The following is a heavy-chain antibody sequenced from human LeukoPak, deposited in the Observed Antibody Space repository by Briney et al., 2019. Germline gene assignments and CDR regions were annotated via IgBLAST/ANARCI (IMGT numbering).Heavy chain of an antibody. J-gene: IGHJ6*02. D-gene: IGHD3-3*01. CDR2: ISAYNGNT. Sequence: ASVKVSCRASGYTFTSYGISWVRQAPGQGLEWMGWISAYNGNTNYAQKLQGRVTMTTDTSTSTAYMELRSLRSDDTAVYYCARDSRFYDFWSGSYYGMDVWGQGTTVTVS. CDR3: ARDSRFYDFWSGSYYGMDV. CDR1: GYTFTSYG. V-gene: IGHV1-18*01.